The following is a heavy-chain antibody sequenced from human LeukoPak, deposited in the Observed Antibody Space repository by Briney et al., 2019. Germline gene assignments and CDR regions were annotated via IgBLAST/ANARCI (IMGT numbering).Heavy chain of an antibody. CDR1: GFTVSSNY. V-gene: IGHV3-66*02. CDR3: ASRGYSYGQTIDY. CDR2: IYSGGST. J-gene: IGHJ4*02. Sequence: GGSLRLSCAASGFTVSSNYMSWVRQAPGEGLEWVSVIYSGGSTYYADSVKGRFTISRDNSKNTLYLQMSSLRAEDTAVYYCASRGYSYGQTIDYWGQGTLVTVSS. D-gene: IGHD5-18*01.